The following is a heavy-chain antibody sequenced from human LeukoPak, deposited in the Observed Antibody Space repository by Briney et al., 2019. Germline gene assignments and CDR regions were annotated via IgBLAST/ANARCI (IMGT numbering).Heavy chain of an antibody. CDR2: ICSAGIT. CDR1: GGSISSYY. J-gene: IGHJ4*02. CDR3: AREVGGYAYRLSPSLDY. D-gene: IGHD1-26*01. Sequence: PSETLSLTCTVSGGSISSYYWSWIRQPAGEGLEWIGRICSAGITNHHPTLKGRVTMSVDTSRNQFSLKMSSVTAADTAVHYCAREVGGYAYRLSPSLDYWGQGTLVTVSS. V-gene: IGHV4-4*07.